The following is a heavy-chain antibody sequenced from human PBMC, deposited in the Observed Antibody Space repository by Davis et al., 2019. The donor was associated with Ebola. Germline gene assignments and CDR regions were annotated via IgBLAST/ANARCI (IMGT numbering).Heavy chain of an antibody. CDR1: GFDFSGSG. J-gene: IGHJ1*01. CDR2: IRYDGNEK. Sequence: PGGSLRLSCAASGFDFSGSGMQWVRQAPGKGLEWVAFIRYDGNEKYYADSVKGRFAISRDNSKNTLYLQMNSLRAEDTAVFYCVVPAAIREYFQYWGQGTLVTVSS. V-gene: IGHV3-30*02. CDR3: VVPAAIREYFQY. D-gene: IGHD2-2*02.